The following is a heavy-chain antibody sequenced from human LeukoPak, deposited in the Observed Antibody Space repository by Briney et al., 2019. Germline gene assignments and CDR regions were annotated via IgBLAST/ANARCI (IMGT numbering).Heavy chain of an antibody. CDR3: ARDSYSSSSYDY. V-gene: IGHV4-34*01. Sequence: SETLSLTCAVYGGSFSGYYWSWIRQPPGKGLEWIGEINHSGSTNYNPSLKSRVTMSVDTSKNQFSLKLSSVTAADTAVYYCARDSYSSSSYDYWGQGTLVTVSS. D-gene: IGHD6-6*01. J-gene: IGHJ4*02. CDR2: INHSGST. CDR1: GGSFSGYY.